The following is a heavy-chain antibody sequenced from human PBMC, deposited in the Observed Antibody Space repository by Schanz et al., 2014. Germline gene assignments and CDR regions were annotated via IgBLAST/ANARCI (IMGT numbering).Heavy chain of an antibody. CDR1: GFTFRSYA. Sequence: EVQLLESGGGLVQPGGSLRLSCIGSGFTFRSYALGWVRQAPGKGLEWVSLVSASGGGPFYADSVKGRFTISRDNSRNTVYLQMSSLRAEDTAVYYCAKDGRLPYYGTGSDFEYWGQGTLVAVSS. J-gene: IGHJ4*02. D-gene: IGHD3-22*01. CDR3: AKDGRLPYYGTGSDFEY. V-gene: IGHV3-23*01. CDR2: VSASGGGP.